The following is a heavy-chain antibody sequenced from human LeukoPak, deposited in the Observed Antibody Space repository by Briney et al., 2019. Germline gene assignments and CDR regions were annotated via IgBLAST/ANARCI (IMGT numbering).Heavy chain of an antibody. CDR2: IIPIFGTA. V-gene: IGHV1-69*13. CDR3: ARDGWFGELRFSGYYYYMDV. J-gene: IGHJ6*03. D-gene: IGHD3-10*01. Sequence: SVKVSCKASGGTLSSYAISWVRQAPGQGLEWMGGIIPIFGTANYAQKFQGRVTITADESTSTAYMELSSLRSEDTAVYYCARDGWFGELRFSGYYYYMDVWGKGTTVTISS. CDR1: GGTLSSYA.